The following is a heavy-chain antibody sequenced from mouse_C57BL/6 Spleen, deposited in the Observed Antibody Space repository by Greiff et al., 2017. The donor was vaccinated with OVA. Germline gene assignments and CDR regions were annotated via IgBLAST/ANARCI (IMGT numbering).Heavy chain of an antibody. CDR1: GYAFSSSW. Sequence: QVQLQQSGPELVKPGASVKISCKASGYAFSSSWMNWVKQRPGKGLEWIGRIYPGDGDTNYNGKFKGKSTLTVDKSSSTAYMQLSSLTSEDSAVYYCAVYYDYGLAYWGQGTLVTVSA. CDR2: IYPGDGDT. J-gene: IGHJ3*01. V-gene: IGHV1-82*01. CDR3: AVYYDYGLAY. D-gene: IGHD2-4*01.